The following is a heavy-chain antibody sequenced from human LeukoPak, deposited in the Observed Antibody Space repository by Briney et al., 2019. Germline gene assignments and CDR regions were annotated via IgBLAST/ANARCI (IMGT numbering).Heavy chain of an antibody. J-gene: IGHJ4*02. CDR1: GGTFSSYT. V-gene: IGHV1-69*13. Sequence: GASVKVSCKASGGTFSSYTINWVRQAPGQGLEWMGGIIPIFGTANYAQKFQGRVTITADESTSTAYMELSSLRSEDTAVYYCASSGGWYGKEFLYRGQGTPGTVSS. D-gene: IGHD6-19*01. CDR2: IIPIFGTA. CDR3: ASSGGWYGKEFLY.